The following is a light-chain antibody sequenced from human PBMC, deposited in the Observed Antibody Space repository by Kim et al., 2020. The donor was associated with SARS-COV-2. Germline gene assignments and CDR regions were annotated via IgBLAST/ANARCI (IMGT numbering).Light chain of an antibody. CDR2: QDR. Sequence: VSPGQTASITCSGDKLGDKYTHWYQQKPGQSPVLVIYQDRKRPSGIPERFSGSNSGNTATLTISGTQAMDEADYYCQAWDSSTDVVFGGGTQLTVL. CDR1: KLGDKY. V-gene: IGLV3-1*01. CDR3: QAWDSSTDVV. J-gene: IGLJ2*01.